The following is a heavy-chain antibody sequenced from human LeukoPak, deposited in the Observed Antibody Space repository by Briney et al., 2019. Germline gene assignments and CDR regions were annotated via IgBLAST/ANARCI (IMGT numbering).Heavy chain of an antibody. CDR1: GFTFSSYA. CDR2: ISYNGSNK. Sequence: GGSLRLSCAASGFTFSSYAMHWVRQAPGKGLEWVAVISYNGSNKYYADSVKGRFTIPRDNSKNTLYLQMNSLRAEDTAVYYCARVLEGGHFDYWGQGTLVTVSS. CDR3: ARVLEGGHFDY. D-gene: IGHD2-15*01. J-gene: IGHJ4*02. V-gene: IGHV3-30*04.